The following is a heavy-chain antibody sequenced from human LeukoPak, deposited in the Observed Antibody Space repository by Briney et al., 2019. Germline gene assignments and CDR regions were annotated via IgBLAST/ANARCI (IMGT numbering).Heavy chain of an antibody. V-gene: IGHV3-23*01. CDR3: ANDYRSGSFHDF. J-gene: IGHJ4*02. Sequence: GGSLRLSCAASGFAFSSYAMSWVRQPPGKGLEWVSVVSRRDDYTYYADSVKGRFTISRDNSKNTLYLQMNTLRAEDTAVYYCANDYRSGSFHDFWGQGTLVTVSS. CDR2: VSRRDDYT. CDR1: GFAFSSYA. D-gene: IGHD3-10*01.